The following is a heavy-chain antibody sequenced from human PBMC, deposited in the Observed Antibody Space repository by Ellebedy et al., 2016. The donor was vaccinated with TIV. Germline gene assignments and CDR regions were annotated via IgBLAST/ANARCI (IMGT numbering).Heavy chain of an antibody. D-gene: IGHD5-18*01. CDR1: GFTVSSFA. V-gene: IGHV3-23*01. CDR3: AKDRTPGDGYWVFDF. J-gene: IGHJ4*02. CDR2: IVGSGA. Sequence: GESLKISCAASGFTVSSFAMTWVRQAPGKGLEWVSGIVGSGAQKYADSVKGRFTISRDNSKRTVDLQMNRLRAEDTAVYFCAKDRTPGDGYWVFDFWGQGTLVTVST.